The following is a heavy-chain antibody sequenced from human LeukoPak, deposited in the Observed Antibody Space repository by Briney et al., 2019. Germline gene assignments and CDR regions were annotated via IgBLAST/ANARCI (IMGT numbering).Heavy chain of an antibody. D-gene: IGHD2-15*01. V-gene: IGHV3-30*03. CDR3: ACQGYCSGGSCYGFQDYYYYYMDV. Sequence: GGSLRLSCAASGFTLSSYGTHWVRQAPGKGLGWVAVISYDGSNKYYADSVKGRFTISRDNSKNTLYLQMSSLRAEDTAVYYCACQGYCSGGSCYGFQDYYYYYMDVWGKGTTVTISS. CDR2: ISYDGSNK. J-gene: IGHJ6*03. CDR1: GFTLSSYG.